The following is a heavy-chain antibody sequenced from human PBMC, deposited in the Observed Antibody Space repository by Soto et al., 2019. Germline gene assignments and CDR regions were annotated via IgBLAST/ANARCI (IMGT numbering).Heavy chain of an antibody. Sequence: QVQLVQSGAAVKKPGSSVKVSCKASGGTFSSYTISWVRQAPGQGLEWMGRIIPILGIANYAQKFQGRVTITADKSTSTAYMELSSRRSEDTAVYYCARASTSSNYVDYWGQGTLVTVSS. V-gene: IGHV1-69*02. J-gene: IGHJ4*02. D-gene: IGHD2-2*01. CDR3: ARASTSSNYVDY. CDR2: IIPILGIA. CDR1: GGTFSSYT.